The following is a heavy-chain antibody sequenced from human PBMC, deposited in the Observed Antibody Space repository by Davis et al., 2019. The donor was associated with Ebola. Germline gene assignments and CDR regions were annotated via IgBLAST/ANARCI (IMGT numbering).Heavy chain of an antibody. J-gene: IGHJ4*02. D-gene: IGHD6-19*01. CDR1: GFTVSSNH. Sequence: GESLMTPCAASGFTVSSNHMSWVRQAPGKGLAWVSVIYDQTTAYADSVRGRFIISRDKSNNTLYLDMNSLRVDDTAVYYCATTQWLREFDNWGQGTLVTVSS. CDR2: IYDQTT. CDR3: ATTQWLREFDN. V-gene: IGHV3-53*05.